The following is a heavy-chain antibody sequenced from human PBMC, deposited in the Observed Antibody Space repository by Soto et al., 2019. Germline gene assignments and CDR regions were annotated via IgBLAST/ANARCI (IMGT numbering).Heavy chain of an antibody. D-gene: IGHD3-10*01. Sequence: HPGGSLRLSCVASGLTFRNYGMHWVRQALGKGLEWVAVISYDGSDKYYADSVKGRFTISRDNSKNTPYLQMNSLKTEDTAIYYCAKVSSDRGYYYFAMAVWGQGTTVTVSS. CDR1: GLTFRNYG. J-gene: IGHJ6*02. V-gene: IGHV3-30*18. CDR3: AKVSSDRGYYYFAMAV. CDR2: ISYDGSDK.